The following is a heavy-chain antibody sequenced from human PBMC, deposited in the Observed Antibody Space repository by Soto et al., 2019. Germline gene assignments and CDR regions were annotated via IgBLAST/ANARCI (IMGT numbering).Heavy chain of an antibody. Sequence: PVGSLRLSCAASGFTFSTSDMNWVRQAPGKGLEWVSYISGSSSTIYYADSVKGRFTISRDNVKNSLFLQMNSLRDEDTAVYYCARASGYYDTSGYYGAFYYYGMDVWGQGTTVTVSS. CDR2: ISGSSSTI. J-gene: IGHJ6*02. D-gene: IGHD3-22*01. V-gene: IGHV3-48*02. CDR3: ARASGYYDTSGYYGAFYYYGMDV. CDR1: GFTFSTSD.